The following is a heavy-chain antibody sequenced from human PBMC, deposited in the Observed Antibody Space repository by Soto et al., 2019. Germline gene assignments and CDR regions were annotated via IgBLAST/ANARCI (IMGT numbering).Heavy chain of an antibody. CDR3: ARDCGKGYGMDV. CDR2: ISGGSSTI. J-gene: IGHJ6*02. V-gene: IGHV3-48*02. Sequence: PGGSLRLSCAASGFTFSNYNMNWVRQAPGKGLEWLSYISGGSSTIYYADSVKGRFTISRDNAKNSLYLLMNSLRDEDTAVYYCARDCGKGYGMDVWGQGTTVTVSS. CDR1: GFTFSNYN.